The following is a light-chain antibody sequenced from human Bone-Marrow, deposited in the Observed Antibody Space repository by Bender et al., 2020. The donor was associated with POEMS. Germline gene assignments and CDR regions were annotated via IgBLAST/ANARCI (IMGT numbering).Light chain of an antibody. V-gene: IGLV2-23*01. CDR1: SSDVGIYDL. J-gene: IGLJ3*02. CDR2: EGT. Sequence: QSALTQPASVSGSPGQTITISCSGSSSDVGIYDLVSWYQQYPGKAPKVMIYEGTKRPSGVSNRFSGSKSGNTASLTISGLQAEDEADYYCCSYAGSNSWLFGGGTKVTVL. CDR3: CSYAGSNSWL.